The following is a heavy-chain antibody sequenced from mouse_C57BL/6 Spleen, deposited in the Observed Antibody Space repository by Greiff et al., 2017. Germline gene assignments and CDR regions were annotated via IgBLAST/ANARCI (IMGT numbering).Heavy chain of an antibody. V-gene: IGHV1-81*01. D-gene: IGHD1-1*01. J-gene: IGHJ2*01. Sequence: VQLQQSGAELARPGASVKLSCKASGYTFTSYGISWVKQRTGQGLEWIGEIYPRSGNTYYNEKFKGKATLTADKSSSTAYMELRSLTSEDSAGYFCARGETTVVATDYWGQGTTLTVSS. CDR3: ARGETTVVATDY. CDR2: IYPRSGNT. CDR1: GYTFTSYG.